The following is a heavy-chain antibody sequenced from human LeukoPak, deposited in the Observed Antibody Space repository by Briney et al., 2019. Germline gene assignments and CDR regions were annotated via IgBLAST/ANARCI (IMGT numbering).Heavy chain of an antibody. V-gene: IGHV5-10-1*01. CDR1: GYSFISSW. CDR2: IDPSDSYT. CDR3: ARHRGGDYGLDAFDI. Sequence: GESLKISCKGSGYSFISSWISWVRQMPGKGLEWMGRIDPSDSYTNYSPSFQGHVTISDDKSISTAYLQWSSLKASDTAMYYCARHRGGDYGLDAFDIWGQGTMVTVSS. J-gene: IGHJ3*02. D-gene: IGHD4-17*01.